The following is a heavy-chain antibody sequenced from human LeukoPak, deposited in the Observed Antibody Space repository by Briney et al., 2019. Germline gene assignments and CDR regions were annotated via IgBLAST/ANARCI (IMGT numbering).Heavy chain of an antibody. CDR2: IYYSGST. V-gene: IGHV4-39*07. J-gene: IGHJ4*02. CDR1: GGSISSSSYY. Sequence: SETLSLTCTVSGGSISSSSYYWGWIRQPPGKGLEWIGSIYYSGSTYYNPSLKSRVTISVDTSKNQFSLKLSSVTAADTAVYYCAREPDVDTAMGIDYWGQGTLVTVSS. CDR3: AREPDVDTAMGIDY. D-gene: IGHD5-18*01.